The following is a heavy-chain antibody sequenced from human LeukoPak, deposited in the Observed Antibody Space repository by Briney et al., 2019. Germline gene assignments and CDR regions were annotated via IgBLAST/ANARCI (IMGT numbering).Heavy chain of an antibody. D-gene: IGHD5-24*01. CDR1: GFIFSTYR. CDR2: INDSGRRT. J-gene: IGHJ6*02. Sequence: GRSLRLSCAASGFIFSTYRMSWVRQAPGKGLERVSLINDSGRRTYYADSVKGRFTVSRDNSKYTLYLQMNSLRVEDTAVYYCASSTYNYDYALDVWGQGTTVTVSS. V-gene: IGHV3-23*01. CDR3: ASSTYNYDYALDV.